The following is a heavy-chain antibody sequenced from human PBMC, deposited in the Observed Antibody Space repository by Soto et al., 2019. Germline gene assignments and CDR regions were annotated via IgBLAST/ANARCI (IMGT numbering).Heavy chain of an antibody. Sequence: QVQLVESGGGVVQPGRSLSLSCAASGFTFSSYGMHWVRQAPGKGLEWVAVIWYDGSNKYYADSVKGRFTISRDNSKNTLYLQMNSLRAEDTAVYYCARDRMGATTNYFDYWGQGTLVTVSS. J-gene: IGHJ4*02. CDR2: IWYDGSNK. CDR1: GFTFSSYG. V-gene: IGHV3-33*01. CDR3: ARDRMGATTNYFDY. D-gene: IGHD1-26*01.